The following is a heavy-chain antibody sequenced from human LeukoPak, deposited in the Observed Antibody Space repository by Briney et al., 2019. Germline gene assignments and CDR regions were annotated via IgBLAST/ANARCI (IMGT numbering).Heavy chain of an antibody. V-gene: IGHV3-7*01. CDR1: GFTFSSYW. J-gene: IGHJ4*02. CDR2: IKQDGSEK. Sequence: PGGSLRLSCAASGFTFSSYWMSRVRQAPGKGLEWVANIKQDGSEKYYVDSVKGRFTISRDNAKNSLYLQMNSLRAEGTAVYYCARESILRYFDWLLGDYWGQGTLVTVSS. D-gene: IGHD3-9*01. CDR3: ARESILRYFDWLLGDY.